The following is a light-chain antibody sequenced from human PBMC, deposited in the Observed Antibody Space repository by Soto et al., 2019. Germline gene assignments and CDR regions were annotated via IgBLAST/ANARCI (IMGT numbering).Light chain of an antibody. CDR2: GAS. Sequence: EIVMTQSPATPSVSPGDSATLSCRPSQSVSSNLAWYQQKPGQAPRLLIYGASTRATGIPARSSGSGSGTEFTLTISSLQSEDFAVYYCQQYNNWPPITFGQGTRLEIK. J-gene: IGKJ5*01. V-gene: IGKV3-15*01. CDR3: QQYNNWPPIT. CDR1: QSVSSN.